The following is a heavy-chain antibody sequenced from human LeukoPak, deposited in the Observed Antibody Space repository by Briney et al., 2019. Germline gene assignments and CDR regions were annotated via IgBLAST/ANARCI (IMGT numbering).Heavy chain of an antibody. D-gene: IGHD3-3*01. V-gene: IGHV1-18*01. Sequence: ASVKVSCKASGYTFTSYGISWVRQAPGQGLEWMGWISAYSGNTNYAQKLQGRVTMTTDTSTSTAYMELRSLRSDDTAVYYCARSNYDFWSGYYNYYYMDVWGKGTTVTVSS. J-gene: IGHJ6*03. CDR2: ISAYSGNT. CDR1: GYTFTSYG. CDR3: ARSNYDFWSGYYNYYYMDV.